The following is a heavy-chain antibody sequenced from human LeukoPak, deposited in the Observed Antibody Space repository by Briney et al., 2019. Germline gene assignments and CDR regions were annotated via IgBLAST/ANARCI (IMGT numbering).Heavy chain of an antibody. D-gene: IGHD2-15*01. CDR2: INHSGST. J-gene: IGHJ4*02. V-gene: IGHV4-34*01. CDR3: ARVSGELRPGFCSY. CDR1: TNYFTGYY. Sequence: PSETLSLTCAVYTNYFTGYYWNWIRQTPEKGLEWIGEINHSGSTNYNPSLKSRVTISVDTSKNQFSLKLSSVTAADTAVYYCARVSGELRPGFCSYWGQGTLVTVSS.